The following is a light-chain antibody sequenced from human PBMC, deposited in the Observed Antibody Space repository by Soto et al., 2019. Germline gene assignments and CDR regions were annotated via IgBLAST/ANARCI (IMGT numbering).Light chain of an antibody. CDR3: SSYTTSSTWV. CDR1: SSDVGGYNY. Sequence: QSALTQPASVSGSPGQSITISCTGTSSDVGGYNYVSWYQQHPGKAPKLIIYEVSNRPSGVSKRFSGSKSGSTASLTISGLQAEDEADYYCSSYTTSSTWVFGGGTKLTVL. V-gene: IGLV2-14*01. J-gene: IGLJ3*02. CDR2: EVS.